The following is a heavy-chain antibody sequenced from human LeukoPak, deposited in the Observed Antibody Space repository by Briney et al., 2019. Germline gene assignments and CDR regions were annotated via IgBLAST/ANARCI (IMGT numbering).Heavy chain of an antibody. J-gene: IGHJ6*03. D-gene: IGHD6-19*01. CDR2: IYHSGST. CDR1: GYSISSGYY. CDR3: ASNIAVADTSKLYYYYYMGV. Sequence: SETLSLTCTVSGYSISSGYYWGWIRQPPGKGLEWIGSIYHSGSTYYNPSLKSRVTISVDTSKNQFSLKLSSVTAADTAVYYCASNIAVADTSKLYYYYYMGVWGKGTTVTVSS. V-gene: IGHV4-38-2*02.